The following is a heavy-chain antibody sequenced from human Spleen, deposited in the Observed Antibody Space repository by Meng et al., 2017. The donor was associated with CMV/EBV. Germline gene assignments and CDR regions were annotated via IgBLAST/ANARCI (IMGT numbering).Heavy chain of an antibody. CDR3: ASGYCSSTRCYTSTFDY. CDR1: GGSVSSDSYY. Sequence: SETLSLTCTVSGGSVSSDSYYWSWIRQPPGKGLEWIGYIYYSGSTYYNPSLKSRVTISVDTSKNQFSLKLGSVTAADTAVYYCASGYCSSTRCYTSTFDYWGQGTLVTVSS. CDR2: IYYSGST. D-gene: IGHD2-2*02. V-gene: IGHV4-61*01. J-gene: IGHJ4*02.